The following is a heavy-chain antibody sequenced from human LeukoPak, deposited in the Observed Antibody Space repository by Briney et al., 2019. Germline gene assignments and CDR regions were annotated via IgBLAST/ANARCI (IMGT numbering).Heavy chain of an antibody. CDR2: ISPHSGGT. CDR1: GYTFNNYG. Sequence: ASVKVSCKTSGYTFNNYGISWVRQAPGQGLEWMGWISPHSGGTNYAQKFQGRVTMTLDTSISTVYMELSRLRSDDTAVYYCARVSRLYYDTSGRIFDYWGQGTLVTVSS. CDR3: ARVSRLYYDTSGRIFDY. D-gene: IGHD3-22*01. V-gene: IGHV1-2*02. J-gene: IGHJ4*02.